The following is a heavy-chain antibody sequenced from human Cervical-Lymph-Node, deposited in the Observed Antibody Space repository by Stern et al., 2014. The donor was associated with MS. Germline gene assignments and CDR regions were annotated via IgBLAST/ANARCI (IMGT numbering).Heavy chain of an antibody. D-gene: IGHD6-19*01. CDR3: AREVAGHRLGMMDV. V-gene: IGHV1-46*01. J-gene: IGHJ6*02. Sequence: VQLVESGAEVKKPGASVKVSCKASGNTFTSYQMHWVRQIPGQGLEWMGIINPSGGSTSYAQKFQGRVTMTRDTSTSTVYMELSRLRSEDTAVYYCAREVAGHRLGMMDVWGQGTTVTVSS. CDR2: INPSGGST. CDR1: GNTFTSYQ.